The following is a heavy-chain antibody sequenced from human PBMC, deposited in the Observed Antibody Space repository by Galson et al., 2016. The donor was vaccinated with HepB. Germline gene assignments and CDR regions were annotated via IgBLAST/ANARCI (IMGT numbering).Heavy chain of an antibody. V-gene: IGHV3-33*01. D-gene: IGHD3-3*01. Sequence: SLRLSCAASGFTFSDYGMHWVRQAPGKGLEWVAVIWYDGNNKFYADSVRGRFTISRDNSNNTLFLQMNSLRVEDTAVYYCTRVSGLGAYYDFWTPESWGQGTLVPVSS. CDR1: GFTFSDYG. CDR2: IWYDGNNK. CDR3: TRVSGLGAYYDFWTPES. J-gene: IGHJ4*02.